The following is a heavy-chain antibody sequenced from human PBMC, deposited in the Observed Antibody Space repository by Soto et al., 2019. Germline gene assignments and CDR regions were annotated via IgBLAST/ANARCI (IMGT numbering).Heavy chain of an antibody. V-gene: IGHV3-30*18. D-gene: IGHD3-22*01. Sequence: QVQLVESGGGVVQPGRSLRLSCAASGFTFSSYGMHWVRQAPGKGLEWVAVISYDGSNKYYADSVKGRFTISRDNSKNTLYLQMNSLRAEDTAVYYCAKDGRDYCDSSGYCDYWGQGTLVTVSS. CDR3: AKDGRDYCDSSGYCDY. CDR1: GFTFSSYG. J-gene: IGHJ4*02. CDR2: ISYDGSNK.